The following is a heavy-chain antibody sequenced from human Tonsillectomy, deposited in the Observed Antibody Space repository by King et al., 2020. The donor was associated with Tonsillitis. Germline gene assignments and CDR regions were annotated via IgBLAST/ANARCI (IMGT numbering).Heavy chain of an antibody. J-gene: IGHJ4*02. V-gene: IGHV3-11*01. Sequence: VQLVESGGGLVKPGGSLRISCAASGFTLSDYYMSWIRQAPGKGLEWLSYSSKTENTIFYADSVKGRFTISRDNAKNSLYLQMNSLRAEDTAVYYCAREGGGYSGTFYDWGQGTLVTVSS. D-gene: IGHD1-26*01. CDR2: SSKTENTI. CDR1: GFTLSDYY. CDR3: AREGGGYSGTFYD.